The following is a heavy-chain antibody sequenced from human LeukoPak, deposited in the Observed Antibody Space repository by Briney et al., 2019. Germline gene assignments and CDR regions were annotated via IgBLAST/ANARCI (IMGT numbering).Heavy chain of an antibody. J-gene: IGHJ6*03. CDR1: GGSFGGYY. CDR2: INHSGST. CDR3: AGAYYYYYYMDV. Sequence: SETLSLTCAVYGGSFGGYYWSWIRQPPGKGLEWIGEINHSGSTNYNPSLKSRVTISVDTSKNQFSPKLSSVTAADTAVYYCAGAYYYYYYMDVWGKGTTVTVSS. V-gene: IGHV4-34*01.